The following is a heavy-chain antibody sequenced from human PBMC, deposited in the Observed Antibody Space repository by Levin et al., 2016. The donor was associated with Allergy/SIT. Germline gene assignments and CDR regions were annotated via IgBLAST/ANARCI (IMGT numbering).Heavy chain of an antibody. D-gene: IGHD3-3*02. CDR2: ISGSGGST. J-gene: IGHJ4*02. CDR3: AGQLATDY. V-gene: IGHV3-23*01. CDR1: GFTFSSYA. Sequence: GESLKISCAASGFTFSSYAMSWVRQAPGKGLEWVSAISGSGGSTYYANSVKGRFTISRDNSKNTLYLQMNSLRAEDTAVYYCAGQLATDYWGQGTLVTVSS.